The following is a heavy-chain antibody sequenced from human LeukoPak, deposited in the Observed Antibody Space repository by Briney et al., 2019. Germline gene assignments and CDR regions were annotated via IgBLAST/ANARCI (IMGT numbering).Heavy chain of an antibody. J-gene: IGHJ3*02. CDR2: IYYSGST. Sequence: PSETLSLTCTVSGGSISSYYWSWIRQPPGKGLEWIGYIYYSGSTNYNPSLKSRVTISVDTSKNQFSLKLSSVTAADTAVYYCARGHTYYDILTGYSFGAFDIWGQGTMVTVSS. CDR3: ARGHTYYDILTGYSFGAFDI. V-gene: IGHV4-59*01. CDR1: GGSISSYY. D-gene: IGHD3-9*01.